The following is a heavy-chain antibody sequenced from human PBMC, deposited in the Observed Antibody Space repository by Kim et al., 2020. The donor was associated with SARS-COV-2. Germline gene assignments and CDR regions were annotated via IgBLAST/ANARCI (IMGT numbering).Heavy chain of an antibody. D-gene: IGHD6-13*01. CDR3: ASLGFVAAAGY. J-gene: IGHJ4*02. CDR1: GFTFSDYY. V-gene: IGHV3-11*03. CDR2: ISSSSSYT. Sequence: GGSLRLSCAASGFTFSDYYMSWIRQAPGKGLEWVSYISSSSSYTNYADSVKGRFTISRDNAKNSLYLQMNSLRAEDTAVYYCASLGFVAAAGYWGQGTLVTVSS.